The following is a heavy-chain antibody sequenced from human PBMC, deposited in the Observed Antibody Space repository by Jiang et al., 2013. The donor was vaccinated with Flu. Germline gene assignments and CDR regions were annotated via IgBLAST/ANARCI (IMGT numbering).Heavy chain of an antibody. Sequence: QTLSLTCAISGDSVSNNSAAWVWIRQSPSRGLEWLGRTYYRSSWIYEYAESVKSRITIIPDTSKNQFSLKLNSMTPDDTAMYYCASGNYWFGSWGRGTLVTVSS. J-gene: IGHJ5*01. CDR2: TYYRSSWIY. CDR3: ASGNYWFGS. V-gene: IGHV6-1*01. D-gene: IGHD5-24*01. CDR1: GDSVSNNSAA.